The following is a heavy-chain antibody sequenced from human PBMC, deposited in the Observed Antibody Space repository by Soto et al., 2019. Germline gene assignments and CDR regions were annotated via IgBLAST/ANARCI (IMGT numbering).Heavy chain of an antibody. J-gene: IGHJ4*02. V-gene: IGHV4-31*03. CDR1: GGPFPTGGYY. Sequence: PSETLSLTCTVSGGPFPTGGYYWSWIRQEPGKGLEWIGYIYYNGDTSYNPSLRSRVTMSADTSKTQFSLRLSSVTSADTAVYYCARGDSQVSSVFDYWGQGMLVTVSS. CDR3: ARGDSQVSSVFDY. D-gene: IGHD3-16*01. CDR2: IYYNGDT.